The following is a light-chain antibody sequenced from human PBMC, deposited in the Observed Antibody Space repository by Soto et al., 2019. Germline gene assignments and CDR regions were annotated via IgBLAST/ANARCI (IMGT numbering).Light chain of an antibody. CDR1: SNDVGLYNY. V-gene: IGLV2-14*03. Sequence: QSALTQPASVSGSPGQSITISCTGSSNDVGLYNYVSWYQQHPGKAPKLVISDVTNRPSGVSDRFSGSKSGNTAFLTISGLQAEDEAEYYCCSYARSYLYVFGTGTKLTVL. CDR3: CSYARSYLYV. CDR2: DVT. J-gene: IGLJ1*01.